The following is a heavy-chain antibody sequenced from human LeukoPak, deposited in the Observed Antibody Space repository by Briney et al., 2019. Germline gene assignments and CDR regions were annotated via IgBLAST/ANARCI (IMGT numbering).Heavy chain of an antibody. CDR2: ISYDGSNK. D-gene: IGHD6-6*01. CDR1: GFTFSSYA. Sequence: GGSLRLSCAASGFTFSSYAMHWVRQAPGKGLEWVAVISYDGSNKYYADSVKGRFTISRDNSKNTLYPQMNSLRAEDTAVYYCARGGVAARFDYWGQGTLVTVSS. V-gene: IGHV3-30-3*01. CDR3: ARGGVAARFDY. J-gene: IGHJ4*02.